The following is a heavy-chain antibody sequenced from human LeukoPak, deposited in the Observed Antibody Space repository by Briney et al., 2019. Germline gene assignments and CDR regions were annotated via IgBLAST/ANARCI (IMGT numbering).Heavy chain of an antibody. D-gene: IGHD3-22*01. V-gene: IGHV4-31*03. CDR3: ARGHYDSSGYSLSYYFDY. CDR2: IYYSGST. J-gene: IGHJ4*02. CDR1: GGSISSGGYY. Sequence: PSQTLSLTCTVSGGSISSGGYYWSWIRQQPGKGLEWIGYIYYSGSTYYNPSLKSRVTISVDTSKNQFSLKLSSVTAADTAVYYCARGHYDSSGYSLSYYFDYWGQGTLVTVSS.